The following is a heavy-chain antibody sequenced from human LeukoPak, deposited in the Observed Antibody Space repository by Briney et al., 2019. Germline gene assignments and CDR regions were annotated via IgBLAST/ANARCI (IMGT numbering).Heavy chain of an antibody. Sequence: KPSETLSLTYTVSGGSISSYYWNWLRQPPGKGLEWIGYIYYSGSTNYNPSLKSRVTISVDTSKNQFSLRLSSVTAADTAIYFCARDTKNWGQGTLVTVSS. CDR3: ARDTKN. J-gene: IGHJ1*01. CDR1: GGSISSYY. D-gene: IGHD1-1*01. CDR2: IYYSGST. V-gene: IGHV4-59*01.